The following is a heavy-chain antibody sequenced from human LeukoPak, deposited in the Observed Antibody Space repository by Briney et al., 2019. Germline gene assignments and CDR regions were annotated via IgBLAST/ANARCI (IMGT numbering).Heavy chain of an antibody. CDR1: GGSISSSSYY. CDR2: VYYSGTT. D-gene: IGHD3-22*01. V-gene: IGHV4-39*01. CDR3: ARQLDYYDSSGYSYDY. J-gene: IGHJ4*02. Sequence: PSETLSLTCTVSGGSISSSSYYWGWIRQPPGRGLEWMGRVYYSGTTYYNPSLKSRVTISVDTSKNPFSLKLSSVTAAETAVYYCARQLDYYDSSGYSYDYWGQGTLVTVSS.